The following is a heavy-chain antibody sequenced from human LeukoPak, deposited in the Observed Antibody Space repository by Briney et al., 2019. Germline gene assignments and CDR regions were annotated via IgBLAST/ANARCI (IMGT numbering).Heavy chain of an antibody. J-gene: IGHJ6*02. CDR2: ISAYNGNT. CDR3: ARDRVRNYDFWSGYYPYYYYYGMDV. Sequence: ASVKVSCKASGYTFTSYGISWVRQAPGQGLEWMGWISAYNGNTNYAQKLQGRVTMTTDTSTSTAYMELRSLRSDDTAAYYCARDRVRNYDFWSGYYPYYYYYGMDVWGQGTTVTVSS. CDR1: GYTFTSYG. V-gene: IGHV1-18*01. D-gene: IGHD3-3*01.